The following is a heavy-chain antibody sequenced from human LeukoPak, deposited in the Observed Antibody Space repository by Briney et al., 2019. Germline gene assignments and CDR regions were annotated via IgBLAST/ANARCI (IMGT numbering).Heavy chain of an antibody. J-gene: IGHJ4*02. CDR3: ARLRDTGGYYFYYYFDY. CDR1: GGSINNDNYY. D-gene: IGHD3-22*01. V-gene: IGHV4-39*01. CDR2: IYYSGNSGNT. Sequence: PSESLSLTCTVSGGSINNDNYYWGWIRQSPGKGLEWIGNIYYSGNSGNTYYNPSLKSRVTISVDTAKNQFSLNPSSVTAADTALYYCARLRDTGGYYFYYYFDYWGQGTLVTVSS.